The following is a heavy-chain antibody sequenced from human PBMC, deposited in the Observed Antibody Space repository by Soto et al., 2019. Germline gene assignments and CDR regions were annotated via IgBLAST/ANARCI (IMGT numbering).Heavy chain of an antibody. V-gene: IGHV3-7*03. CDR3: ARLTEAVTTFVY. CDR1: GFALRPYW. CDR2: INQGGSVK. D-gene: IGHD1-1*01. Sequence: PXGSLLLSCEASGFALRPYWMSWVRQAPGKGLEWVANINQGGSVKHYVDSVRGRFTISRDNAKNSLFLQMNSLSAEDTAEYYCARLTEAVTTFVYWGQGTPVTVSS. J-gene: IGHJ4*02.